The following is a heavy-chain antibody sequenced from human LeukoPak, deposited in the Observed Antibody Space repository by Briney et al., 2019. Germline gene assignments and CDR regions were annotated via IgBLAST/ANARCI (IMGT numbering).Heavy chain of an antibody. V-gene: IGHV4-31*03. CDR2: KYYRGSA. CDR3: AIPYGSGIRCLDVFNM. CDR1: GVSVSDGRYY. D-gene: IGHD2-2*01. Sequence: SQTLSLTCNASGVSVSDGRYYWTWIRQHPGKALQWIGKKYYRGSAKYNPSLKSRLTISIDTSKNQFSLQLSSVTAADTATYYCAIPYGSGIRCLDVFNMWGQGTRVTASS. J-gene: IGHJ3*02.